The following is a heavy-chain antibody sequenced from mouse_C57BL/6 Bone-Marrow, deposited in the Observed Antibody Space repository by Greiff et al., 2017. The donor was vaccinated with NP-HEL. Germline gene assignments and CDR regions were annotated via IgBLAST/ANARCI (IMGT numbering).Heavy chain of an antibody. CDR1: GYTFTSYG. V-gene: IGHV1-81*01. CDR3: AKGWYFDV. J-gene: IGHJ1*03. CDR2: IYPRSGNT. Sequence: VKLVESGAELARPGASVKLSCKASGYTFTSYGISWVKQRTGQGLEWIGEIYPRSGNTYYNEKFKGKATLTADKSSSTAYMELRSLTSEDSAVYFCAKGWYFDVWGTGTTVTVSS.